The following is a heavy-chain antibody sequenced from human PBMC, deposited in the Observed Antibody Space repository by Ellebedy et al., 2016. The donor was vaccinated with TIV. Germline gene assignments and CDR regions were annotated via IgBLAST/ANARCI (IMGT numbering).Heavy chain of an antibody. CDR2: INAGNGNT. CDR3: ARDKYDGSYIWYFDL. V-gene: IGHV1-3*01. J-gene: IGHJ2*01. D-gene: IGHD1-26*01. CDR1: GYTFTSYA. Sequence: ASVKVSCKASGYTFTSYAMHWVRQAPGQRLEWMGWINAGNGNTKYSQKFQGRVTITRDTSASTAYMELSSLRSEDTAVYYCARDKYDGSYIWYFDLWGRGTLVTVSS.